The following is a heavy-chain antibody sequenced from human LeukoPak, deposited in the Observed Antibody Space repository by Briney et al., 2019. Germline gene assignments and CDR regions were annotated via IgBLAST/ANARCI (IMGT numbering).Heavy chain of an antibody. CDR1: GYIFPDYY. CDR3: ARDGGYCSSGTICYSRAEYYYYGLDV. V-gene: IGHV1-2*06. CDR2: INPSSGGT. D-gene: IGHD2-2*01. J-gene: IGHJ6*02. Sequence: ASVKVSCKGSGYIFPDYYIYWVRQAPGQGLEWMGRINPSSGGTNYAQKFQGRVTMTRGTSISTVYMELSRLRSDDTAVYYCARDGGYCSSGTICYSRAEYYYYGLDVWGQGTTVTVSS.